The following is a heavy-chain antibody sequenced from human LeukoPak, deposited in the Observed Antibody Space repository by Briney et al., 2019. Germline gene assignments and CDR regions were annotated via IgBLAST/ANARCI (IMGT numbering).Heavy chain of an antibody. CDR3: ARGGARGSSAFDI. D-gene: IGHD3-10*01. V-gene: IGHV4-59*01. Sequence: SETLSLTXTVSGDSIRGFYWSWIRQPPGKGLEWIGYIYYSGSTNYNPSPKSRVTILIETSKNQFTLKLSSVTAADTAVYYCARGGARGSSAFDIWGQGTMVTVSS. CDR1: GDSIRGFY. CDR2: IYYSGST. J-gene: IGHJ3*02.